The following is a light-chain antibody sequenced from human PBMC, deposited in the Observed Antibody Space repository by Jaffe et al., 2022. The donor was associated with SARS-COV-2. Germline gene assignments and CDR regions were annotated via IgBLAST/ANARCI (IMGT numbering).Light chain of an antibody. CDR1: SSDLGAYKY. CDR3: SSYTSSSNFV. Sequence: QSALTQPASVSGSPGQSITISCTGTSSDLGAYKYVSWYQQYPGKAPKLLIYDVTNRPSGVSNRFSGAKSGNTASLTISGLQAEDEADYYCSSYTSSSNFVLGTGTTVTVL. V-gene: IGLV2-14*03. J-gene: IGLJ1*01. CDR2: DVT.